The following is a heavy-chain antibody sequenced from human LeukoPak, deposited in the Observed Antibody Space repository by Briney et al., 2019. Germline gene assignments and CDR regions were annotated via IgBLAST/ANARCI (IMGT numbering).Heavy chain of an antibody. D-gene: IGHD4-23*01. V-gene: IGHV3-21*01. CDR1: GFTFSSYS. Sequence: PGGSLRLSCAASGFTFSSYSMNWVRQAPAKGLEWVSSISSSSSYIYYADSVKGRFTISRDNAKNSLYLQMNSLRAEDTAVYYCARINDYGGNTPDYWGQGTLVTVSS. CDR3: ARINDYGGNTPDY. CDR2: ISSSSSYI. J-gene: IGHJ4*02.